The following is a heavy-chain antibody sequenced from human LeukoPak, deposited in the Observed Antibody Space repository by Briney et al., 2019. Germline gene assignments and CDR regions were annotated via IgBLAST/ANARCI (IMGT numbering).Heavy chain of an antibody. Sequence: GGSLTLSCTASGFTVSSNYMSWVRQAPGKGLEWVSVIYSGGSTYYADSVKGRFTISRDNSKNTLYLQMDSLRTEDTAVYYCARHRGPSLHSSGYFDYWGQGTLVTVSS. CDR1: GFTVSSNY. CDR2: IYSGGST. D-gene: IGHD3-22*01. J-gene: IGHJ4*02. V-gene: IGHV3-53*05. CDR3: ARHRGPSLHSSGYFDY.